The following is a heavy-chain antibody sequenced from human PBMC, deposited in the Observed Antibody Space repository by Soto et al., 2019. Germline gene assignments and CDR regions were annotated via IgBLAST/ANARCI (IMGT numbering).Heavy chain of an antibody. CDR2: IIPKYGTT. D-gene: IGHD2-2*01. J-gene: IGHJ4*02. CDR1: GGPFNTSG. Sequence: QVQLMQSGAEVTKPGSSVKVSCKASGGPFNTSGISWVRQAPGQGLEWMGGIIPKYGTTNYARRFQGRVTITADESTTTAYLELSSLRHDDTAIYYCARTRQRRPVFYVDYWGQGTPISVTS. CDR3: ARTRQRRPVFYVDY. V-gene: IGHV1-69*01.